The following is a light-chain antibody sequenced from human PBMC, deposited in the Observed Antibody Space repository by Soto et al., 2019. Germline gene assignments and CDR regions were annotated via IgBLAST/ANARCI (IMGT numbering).Light chain of an antibody. CDR2: EVN. CDR1: SSDVGGYNF. V-gene: IGLV2-8*01. J-gene: IGLJ2*01. Sequence: SALTQPPSASGSPGQSVTISCTGTSSDVGGYNFVSWYQQHPGKAPKLMIFEVNKRPSGVPDRFSGSKSGNTASLTVSGLQAEDEADYYCSSYAGTNVVFGGGTQLTVL. CDR3: SSYAGTNVV.